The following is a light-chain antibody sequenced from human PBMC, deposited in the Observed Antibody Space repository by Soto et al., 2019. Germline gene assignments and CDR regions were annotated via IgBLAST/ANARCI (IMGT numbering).Light chain of an antibody. Sequence: QSVLTQPASVSGSPGQSITISCTGTTSDVGGYNYVSWYQQHPGTAPKLLIYEVSNRPSGVSNRFSGSKSGNTASLTISGRQAEDEADYYCSSYTSNNTPVFGGGTKLTVL. J-gene: IGLJ3*02. CDR2: EVS. CDR3: SSYTSNNTPV. CDR1: TSDVGGYNY. V-gene: IGLV2-14*01.